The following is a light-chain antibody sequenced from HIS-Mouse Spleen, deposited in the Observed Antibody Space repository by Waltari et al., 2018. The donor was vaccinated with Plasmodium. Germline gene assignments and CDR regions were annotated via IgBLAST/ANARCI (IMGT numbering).Light chain of an antibody. Sequence: DIQMTQSPSPLSASVGARVTITCQASQDISNNLNWYQQKPGKAPKLLIYDASNLETGVPSRFSGSGSGTDFTFTISSLQPEDIATYYCQQYDNLPLTFGGGTKVEIK. J-gene: IGKJ4*01. CDR2: DAS. CDR3: QQYDNLPLT. CDR1: QDISNN. V-gene: IGKV1-33*01.